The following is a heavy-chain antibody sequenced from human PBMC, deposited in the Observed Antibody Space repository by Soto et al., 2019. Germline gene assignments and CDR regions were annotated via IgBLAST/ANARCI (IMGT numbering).Heavy chain of an antibody. CDR1: GYTFTGYY. CDR2: INPNSGGT. Sequence: QVQLVQSGAEVKKPGASVKVSCKASGYTFTGYYMHWVRQAPGQGLEWMGWINPNSGGTNYAQKFQGRGTMTRDTSISTAYMELSRLRSDDTAVYYCARDRRVAAAGGGMDVWGQGTTVTVSS. CDR3: ARDRRVAAAGGGMDV. D-gene: IGHD6-13*01. J-gene: IGHJ6*02. V-gene: IGHV1-2*02.